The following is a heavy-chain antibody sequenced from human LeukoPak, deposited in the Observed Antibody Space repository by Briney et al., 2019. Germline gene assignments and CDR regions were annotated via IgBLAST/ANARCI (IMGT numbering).Heavy chain of an antibody. CDR2: ISGSGGST. V-gene: IGHV3-23*01. Sequence: PGGSLRLSCAASGFTFSSYAMSWVRQAPGKGLEWVSAISGSGGSTYYADSVKGRFTIPRDNSKNTLYLQMNSLRAEDTAVYYCAKATAHYYYYGMDVWGQGTTVTVSS. CDR3: AKATAHYYYYGMDV. J-gene: IGHJ6*02. CDR1: GFTFSSYA.